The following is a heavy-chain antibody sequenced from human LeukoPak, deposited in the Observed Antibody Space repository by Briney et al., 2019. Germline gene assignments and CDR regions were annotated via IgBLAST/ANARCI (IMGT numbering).Heavy chain of an antibody. V-gene: IGHV1-2*06. Sequence: GASVKVSCKASGYTFTGYYMHWVRQAPGQGLEWMGRINPNSGGTNYAQKFQGRVTMTRDTSISTAYMELSRLRSDDTAVYYCARDLDFRSGYLVSGMDVWGQGTTVTVSS. J-gene: IGHJ6*02. CDR2: INPNSGGT. CDR1: GYTFTGYY. D-gene: IGHD3-3*01. CDR3: ARDLDFRSGYLVSGMDV.